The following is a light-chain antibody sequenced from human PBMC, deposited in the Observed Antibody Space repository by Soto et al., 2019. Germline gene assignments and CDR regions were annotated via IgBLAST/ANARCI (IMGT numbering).Light chain of an antibody. J-gene: IGLJ1*01. CDR1: NSDVGTYNF. CDR2: DVT. V-gene: IGLV2-11*01. Sequence: QSALTQPRSVSGSPGQSVTISCTGTNSDVGTYNFVSWYQQHPGKAPKFMIYDVTKRPSGVPDRFSGSKSGNTDSLTISALQAEDEADYYCCSYVGSYTSYVFGTGTKLTVL. CDR3: CSYVGSYTSYV.